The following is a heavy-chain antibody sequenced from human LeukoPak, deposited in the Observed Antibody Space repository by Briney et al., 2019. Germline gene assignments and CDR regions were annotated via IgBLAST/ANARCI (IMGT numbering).Heavy chain of an antibody. CDR1: GGSISSSSYY. CDR2: IYYSGST. D-gene: IGHD1-7*01. V-gene: IGHV4-39*07. CDR3: ARDTPSYGNLCFDY. J-gene: IGHJ4*02. Sequence: SETLSLTCTVSGGSISSSSYYWGWIRQPPGKGLEWIGSIYYSGSTYYNPSLKSRVTISVDTSKNQFSLKLSSVTAADTAVYYCARDTPSYGNLCFDYWGQGTLVTVSS.